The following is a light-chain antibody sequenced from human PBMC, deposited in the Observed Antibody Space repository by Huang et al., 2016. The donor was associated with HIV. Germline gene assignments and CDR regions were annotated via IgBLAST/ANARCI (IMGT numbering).Light chain of an antibody. V-gene: IGKV1-33*01. J-gene: IGKJ2*01. Sequence: DIQMTQSPSSLSASVGDRVTITCQASQDISNYLNWYQQKPGKAPKLLIYDASNLEIGVPSRFSGSRSGTHFTFTINNLQPEDIATYYCQQYDNLHTFGQGTKLEIK. CDR2: DAS. CDR1: QDISNY. CDR3: QQYDNLHT.